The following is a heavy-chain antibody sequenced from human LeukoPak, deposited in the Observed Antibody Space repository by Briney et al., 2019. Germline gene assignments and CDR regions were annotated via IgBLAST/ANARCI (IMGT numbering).Heavy chain of an antibody. V-gene: IGHV1-69*04. CDR3: ADTAMALYYYYGMDV. Sequence: SSVKVSCKASGGTFISYAISWVRQAPGQGLEWMGRIIPILGIANYAQKFQGRVTITADKSTSTAYMELSSLRSEDTAVYYYADTAMALYYYYGMDVWGQGTTVTVSS. CDR2: IIPILGIA. CDR1: GGTFISYA. D-gene: IGHD5-18*01. J-gene: IGHJ6*02.